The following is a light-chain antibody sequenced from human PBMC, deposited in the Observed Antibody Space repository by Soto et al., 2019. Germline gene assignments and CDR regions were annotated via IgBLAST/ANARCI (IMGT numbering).Light chain of an antibody. Sequence: QCVLNKPPSAYGAPVQALTISCTGTSSDVGAYNYVSWYQQLPGKAPKLIIYEVSKRPSGVPDRFSGSKSGNTASLTVSGLQAEDEADYYCTSYAGTYSFFYVFGTGTNATVL. J-gene: IGLJ1*01. CDR2: EVS. CDR1: SSDVGAYNY. V-gene: IGLV2-8*01. CDR3: TSYAGTYSFFYV.